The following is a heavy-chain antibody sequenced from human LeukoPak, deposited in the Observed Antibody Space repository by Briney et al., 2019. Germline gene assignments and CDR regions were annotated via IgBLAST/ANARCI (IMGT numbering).Heavy chain of an antibody. J-gene: IGHJ4*02. D-gene: IGHD3-10*01. Sequence: GGSLRLSCAASGFSFSSYSMQWVRQAPGKGLVWVSRINSDGSSTSYADSVKGRFTISRDNAKNTLYLQMNSLRAEDTAVYYCARVRYGSGINPKVFDYWGQGTLVTVSS. CDR3: ARVRYGSGINPKVFDY. CDR2: INSDGSST. CDR1: GFSFSSYS. V-gene: IGHV3-74*01.